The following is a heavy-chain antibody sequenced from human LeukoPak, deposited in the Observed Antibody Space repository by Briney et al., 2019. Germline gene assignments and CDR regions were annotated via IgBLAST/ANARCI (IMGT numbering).Heavy chain of an antibody. CDR2: IDPSDSYT. CDR1: GYSFTSYW. V-gene: IGHV5-10-1*01. CDR3: ASLVARPPDY. Sequence: GESLNISCKGSGYSFTSYWISWVGQMPGKSREWMGRIDPSDSYTNYSPSFQGHVTISADKSISTAYLQWSSLKASDTAMYYCASLVARPPDYWGQGTLVTVSS. J-gene: IGHJ4*02. D-gene: IGHD2-15*01.